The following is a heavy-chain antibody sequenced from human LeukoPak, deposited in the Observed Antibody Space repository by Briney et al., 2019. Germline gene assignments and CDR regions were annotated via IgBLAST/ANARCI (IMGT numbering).Heavy chain of an antibody. J-gene: IGHJ4*02. CDR1: GYTFTSYW. Sequence: KHGESLKISCKGSGYTFTSYWIGWVRQMPGKGLEWMGTIYPDDSDTRYSPSFQGQVTISADRSITTAYLQWSSLNASDTAMYYCARHLGLRTLDYWGQGTLVTVSS. D-gene: IGHD3/OR15-3a*01. CDR2: IYPDDSDT. V-gene: IGHV5-51*01. CDR3: ARHLGLRTLDY.